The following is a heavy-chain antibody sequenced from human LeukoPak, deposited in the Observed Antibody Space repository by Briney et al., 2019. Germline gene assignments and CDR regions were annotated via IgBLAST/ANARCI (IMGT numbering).Heavy chain of an antibody. CDR3: ARHPGYSYGFFDY. CDR2: IYYSGST. CDR1: GGSISSSSYY. Sequence: SETLSLTRTVSGGSISSSSYYWGWIRQPPGKGLEWIGSIYYSGSTYYNPSLKSRVTISVDTSKNQFSLKLSSVTAADTAVYYCARHPGYSYGFFDYWGQGTLVTVSS. D-gene: IGHD5-18*01. V-gene: IGHV4-39*01. J-gene: IGHJ4*02.